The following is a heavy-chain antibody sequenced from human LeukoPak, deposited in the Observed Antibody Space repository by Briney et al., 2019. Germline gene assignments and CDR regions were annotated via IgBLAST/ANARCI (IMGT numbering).Heavy chain of an antibody. J-gene: IGHJ2*01. CDR3: ARETSDWYFDL. V-gene: IGHV3-30-3*01. CDR2: ISYDGSNK. CDR1: GFTFSSYA. Sequence: GRSLRLSCAASGFTFSSYAMHWVRQAPGKGLEWVAVISYDGSNKYSADSVKGRFTISRDNSKNTLYLQINSLRAEDTAVWYCARETSDWYFDLWGRGTLVTVSS.